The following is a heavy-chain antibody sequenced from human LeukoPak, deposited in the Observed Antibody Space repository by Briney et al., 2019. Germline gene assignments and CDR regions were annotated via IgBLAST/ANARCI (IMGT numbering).Heavy chain of an antibody. Sequence: ASVKVSCKASGYTFSDHYMHWVRQAPGQGREWMGWINPNNGGTNYAQMLHGRVTLARDTSISTAYMELSRLRSDDTAVYYCARGSGIQLWLMDYWGQGTLVTVSS. CDR2: INPNNGGT. D-gene: IGHD5-18*01. V-gene: IGHV1-2*02. J-gene: IGHJ4*02. CDR1: GYTFSDHY. CDR3: ARGSGIQLWLMDY.